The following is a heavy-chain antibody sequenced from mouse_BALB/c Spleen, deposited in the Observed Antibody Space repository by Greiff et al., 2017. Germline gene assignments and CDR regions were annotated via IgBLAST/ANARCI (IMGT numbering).Heavy chain of an antibody. V-gene: IGHV5-6-5*01. D-gene: IGHD1-1*01. Sequence: EVKLMESGGGLVKPGGSLKLSCAASGFTFSSYAMSWVRQTPEKRLEWVASISSGGSTYYPDSVKGRFTISRDNARNILYLQMSSLRSEDTAMYYCARGRGTVVARNWYFDVWGAGTTVTVSS. CDR1: GFTFSSYA. CDR3: ARGRGTVVARNWYFDV. J-gene: IGHJ1*01. CDR2: ISSGGST.